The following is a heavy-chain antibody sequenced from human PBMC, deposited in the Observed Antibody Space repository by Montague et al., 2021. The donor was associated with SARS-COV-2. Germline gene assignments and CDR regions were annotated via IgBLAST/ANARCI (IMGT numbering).Heavy chain of an antibody. D-gene: IGHD2-15*01. Sequence: SLRLSCAASGFRFSNFAISWVRQAPGKGLEWVSRISGDDGSTYYADSVKGRFTISRDNSKNTLYLQMNSLRAGDTAVYYCAKDLVDYWGQGTLVTVSS. V-gene: IGHV3-23*01. J-gene: IGHJ4*02. CDR3: AKDLVDY. CDR1: GFRFSNFA. CDR2: ISGDDGST.